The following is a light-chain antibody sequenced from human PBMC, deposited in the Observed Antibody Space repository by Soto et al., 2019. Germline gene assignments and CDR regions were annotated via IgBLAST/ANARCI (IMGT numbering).Light chain of an antibody. J-gene: IGKJ4*01. V-gene: IGKV3D-15*01. CDR1: QSVSRK. CDR3: QHYGSSPPLT. CDR2: GAS. Sequence: VWTQSRCTRSVYPGESATLSCRASQSVSRKLVWYQQKPGQAPRLLIYGASTRATGIPERFSGSGSGTDFTLTISSLQSEDFAVYYCQHYGSSPPLTFGGGTKV.